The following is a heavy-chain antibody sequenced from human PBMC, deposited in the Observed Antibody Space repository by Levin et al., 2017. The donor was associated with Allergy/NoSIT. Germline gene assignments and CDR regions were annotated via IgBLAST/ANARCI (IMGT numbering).Heavy chain of an antibody. D-gene: IGHD4-17*01. CDR1: GFSFSSYS. CDR2: ISSSSSTI. V-gene: IGHV3-48*01. Sequence: LSLTCAASGFSFSSYSMNWVRQAPGKGLEWVSYISSSSSTIYYADSVKGRVTISRDNAKNSLYLQMNSLRAEDTAVYYCARDIPYGDYVWYFDLWGRGTLVTVSS. J-gene: IGHJ2*01. CDR3: ARDIPYGDYVWYFDL.